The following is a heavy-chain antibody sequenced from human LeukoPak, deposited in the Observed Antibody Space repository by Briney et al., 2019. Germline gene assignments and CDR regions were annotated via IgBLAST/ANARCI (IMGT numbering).Heavy chain of an antibody. CDR2: ITSSSYI. CDR1: GFTFSSYS. CDR3: ARAVSRGQWADY. V-gene: IGHV3-21*01. D-gene: IGHD1-26*01. J-gene: IGHJ4*02. Sequence: GRSLRLSCAASGFTFSSYSMNSVRQAPGKGLEWVSSITSSSYIYCADSVKGRFTISRDNAKNSLYLQMNSLRAEDTAVYYCARAVSRGQWADYWGEGTLVSVSS.